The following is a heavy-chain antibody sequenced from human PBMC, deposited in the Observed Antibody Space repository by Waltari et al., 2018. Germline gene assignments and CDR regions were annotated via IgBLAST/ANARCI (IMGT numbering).Heavy chain of an antibody. Sequence: QVQLVESGGGVVQPGRSPRLSCAASGFTFTTYSLHWVRQAPGKGLEWVAFISYDGSGEFYADSVKGRFTISRDNSMNTLYLQMDTLRPEDTALYYCARDLEITFGGVTGGDYWGQGTLVTVSS. CDR3: ARDLEITFGGVTGGDY. CDR2: ISYDGSGE. CDR1: GFTFTTYS. J-gene: IGHJ4*02. D-gene: IGHD3-16*01. V-gene: IGHV3-30*01.